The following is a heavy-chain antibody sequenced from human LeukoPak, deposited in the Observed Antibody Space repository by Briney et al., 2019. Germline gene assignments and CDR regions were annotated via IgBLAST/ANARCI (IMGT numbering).Heavy chain of an antibody. J-gene: IGHJ6*03. CDR2: ITSSNNYI. Sequence: GGSLRLSCAGSGFTFSSYSMNWVRQAPGKGLEWVSSITSSNNYIYYADSMKGRFTISRDNAKNSLYLQMNSLRAEDTAVYYCARDSAITIFGVGAARGYMDVWGKGTTVTVSS. CDR3: ARDSAITIFGVGAARGYMDV. D-gene: IGHD3-3*01. V-gene: IGHV3-21*01. CDR1: GFTFSSYS.